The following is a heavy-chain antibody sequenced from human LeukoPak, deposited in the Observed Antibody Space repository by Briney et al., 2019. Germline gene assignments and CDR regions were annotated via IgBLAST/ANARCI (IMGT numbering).Heavy chain of an antibody. J-gene: IGHJ6*03. Sequence: LSLTCTVSGYSISTGYYWDWIRPPPGKGLEWIGTFYHGGSTYYNPSLKSRVTISVDTSKNQFSLNLTSVTAADTAVYYCARWGVATKTMDVWGKGTTVTISS. V-gene: IGHV4-38-2*02. CDR3: ARWGVATKTMDV. D-gene: IGHD5-12*01. CDR1: GYSISTGYY. CDR2: FYHGGST.